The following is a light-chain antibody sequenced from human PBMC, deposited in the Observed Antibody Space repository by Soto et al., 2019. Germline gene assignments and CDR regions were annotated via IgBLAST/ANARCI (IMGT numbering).Light chain of an antibody. CDR3: QKYNSYPRT. CDR2: KAS. CDR1: ESISGW. J-gene: IGKJ1*01. Sequence: DIQMTQSPSTLSASVGDRVTITCRASESISGWLAWYQQKPGKAPKLVMFKASTLESGVPSRFSGSESGTEFSLSSSSLRPNDFAIYYCQKYNSYPRTFGQGTKVEIK. V-gene: IGKV1-5*03.